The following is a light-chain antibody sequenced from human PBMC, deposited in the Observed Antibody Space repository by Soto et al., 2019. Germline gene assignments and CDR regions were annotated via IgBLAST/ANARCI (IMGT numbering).Light chain of an antibody. Sequence: DLPMTQSPSSLSASVGDRVTITCRASQSISSYLNWNQQKPEKAPKLLIYAASSLQSGVPSRFSGMGSGTEFTLSIGSLQAEDFSTYYCQQSYSSPPTCGQGTKLEIK. CDR1: QSISSY. J-gene: IGKJ2*01. CDR2: AAS. CDR3: QQSYSSPPT. V-gene: IGKV1-39*01.